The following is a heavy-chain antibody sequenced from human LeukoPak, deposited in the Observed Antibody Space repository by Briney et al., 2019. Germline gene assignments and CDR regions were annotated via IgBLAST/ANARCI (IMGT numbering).Heavy chain of an antibody. Sequence: KTSETLSLTCTVSGGFIGSSGFYWGWIRQPPGKGLEWIGTIYYSGGTYYNPSLKSRVTISVDTSKNQFSLKLRSVTAADTAVYFCARAYFSSSSCYFDYWGQGTLVTVSS. D-gene: IGHD2-15*01. CDR2: IYYSGGT. V-gene: IGHV4-39*01. J-gene: IGHJ4*02. CDR1: GGFIGSSGFY. CDR3: ARAYFSSSSCYFDY.